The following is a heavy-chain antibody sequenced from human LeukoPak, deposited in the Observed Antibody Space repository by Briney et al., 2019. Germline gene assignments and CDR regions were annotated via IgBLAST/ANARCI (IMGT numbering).Heavy chain of an antibody. CDR2: IYDTGIT. J-gene: IGHJ3*02. Sequence: KPSETLSLTCTVSGDSISNYYWAWIRQPPGRGLEWIGHIYDTGITKDNPALKSRLTISLQTSRNRFSLNLSSHTAADTAIYFCARVRNFPDAFDIWGQRRMVTVSS. CDR1: GDSISNYY. CDR3: ARVRNFPDAFDI. V-gene: IGHV4-59*01.